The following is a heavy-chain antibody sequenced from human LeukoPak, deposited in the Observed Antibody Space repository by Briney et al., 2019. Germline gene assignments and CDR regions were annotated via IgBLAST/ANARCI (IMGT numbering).Heavy chain of an antibody. CDR1: GFTFRSYG. CDR3: AKSFTFGGVIA. Sequence: LGRSLRLSCAASGFTFRSYGMHWVRQAPGKGLEWVAVISYDGSNKYYVDSVKGRFTISRDNSKNTLFLQMNSLRAEDTAVYYCAKSFTFGGVIAWGQGTLVTVSS. CDR2: ISYDGSNK. J-gene: IGHJ5*02. V-gene: IGHV3-30*18. D-gene: IGHD3-16*01.